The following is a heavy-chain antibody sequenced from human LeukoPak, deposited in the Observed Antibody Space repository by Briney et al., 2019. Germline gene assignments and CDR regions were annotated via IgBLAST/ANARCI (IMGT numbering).Heavy chain of an antibody. CDR3: ARDVRPPPGSWFDP. Sequence: SETLSLTCAVYGGSFSGYYWTWIRQTPEKGLEWIGEMNPSGSTSYNPSLKSRVTISVDTSKNQFSLKLSSVTAADTAVYYCARDVRPPPGSWFDPWGQGTLVTVSS. CDR2: MNPSGST. CDR1: GGSFSGYY. V-gene: IGHV4-34*01. D-gene: IGHD3-10*01. J-gene: IGHJ5*02.